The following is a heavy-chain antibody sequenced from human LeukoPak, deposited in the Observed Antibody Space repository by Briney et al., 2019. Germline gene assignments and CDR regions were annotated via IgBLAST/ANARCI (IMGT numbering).Heavy chain of an antibody. CDR1: GFTFSSYG. Sequence: GRSLRLSCAASGFTFSSYGMHWVRQAPGKGLEWAAVISYDGSNKYYADSVKGRFTISRDNSKNTLYLQMNSLRAEDTAVYYCAKTSSSWSERGYFDYWGQGTLVTVSS. CDR2: ISYDGSNK. D-gene: IGHD6-13*01. CDR3: AKTSSSWSERGYFDY. V-gene: IGHV3-30*18. J-gene: IGHJ4*02.